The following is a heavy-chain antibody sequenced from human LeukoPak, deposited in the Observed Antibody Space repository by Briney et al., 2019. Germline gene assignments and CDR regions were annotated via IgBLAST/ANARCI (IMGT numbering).Heavy chain of an antibody. Sequence: SGPTLVKPTQTLTMTCTFSGFSLSTSGVGVGWIRQSQGKAPEWLAFIYWADDNRCSPSLKSRLTITKDNSKNQVVLTMTNMDPVDTATYYCAHKRGSTDWDYWGQGTLVIVSS. J-gene: IGHJ4*02. V-gene: IGHV2-5*02. CDR3: AHKRGSTDWDY. D-gene: IGHD3-9*01. CDR2: IYWADDN. CDR1: GFSLSTSGVG.